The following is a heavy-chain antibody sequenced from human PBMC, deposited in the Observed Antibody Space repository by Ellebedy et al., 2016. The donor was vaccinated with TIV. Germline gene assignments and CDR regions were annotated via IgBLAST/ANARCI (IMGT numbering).Heavy chain of an antibody. Sequence: GGSLRLXXAASGFSLSNSFMSWIRQAPGKGLEWVSTLTADGRSTYFADSAKGRFTISRDNAKNSLYLQLNSLRDEDTAVYYCARDSPGWSAFDIWGQGTMVTVSS. D-gene: IGHD3-9*01. J-gene: IGHJ3*02. CDR1: GFSLSNSF. V-gene: IGHV3-23*01. CDR3: ARDSPGWSAFDI. CDR2: LTADGRST.